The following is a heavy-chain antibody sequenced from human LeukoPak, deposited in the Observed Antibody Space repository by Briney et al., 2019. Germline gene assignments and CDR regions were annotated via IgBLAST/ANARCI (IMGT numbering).Heavy chain of an antibody. D-gene: IGHD6-13*01. CDR1: GFTFRSYE. Sequence: PGGSLRLSCAASGFTFRSYEMNWVRQAPGKGLEWVSYISSSGGTIYYADSVKGRFTISRDNAKNSLYLQMNSLRVEDTAVYYCARDPIAAVRFDYWGQGTLVTVSS. V-gene: IGHV3-48*03. J-gene: IGHJ4*02. CDR2: ISSSGGTI. CDR3: ARDPIAAVRFDY.